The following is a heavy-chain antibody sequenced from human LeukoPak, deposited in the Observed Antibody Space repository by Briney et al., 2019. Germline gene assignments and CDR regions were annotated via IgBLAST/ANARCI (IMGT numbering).Heavy chain of an antibody. V-gene: IGHV3-23*01. CDR3: AKDRITMIVVVPDAFDI. CDR1: GFTFSNYA. Sequence: PGGSLILSCAASGFTFSNYAMSWVRQAPGKGLEWVSAISGSATSTYYADSLKGRFTISRDNSKNTLYLQMSSLRAEDTAVYYCAKDRITMIVVVPDAFDIWGQGTMVTVSS. D-gene: IGHD3-22*01. J-gene: IGHJ3*02. CDR2: ISGSATST.